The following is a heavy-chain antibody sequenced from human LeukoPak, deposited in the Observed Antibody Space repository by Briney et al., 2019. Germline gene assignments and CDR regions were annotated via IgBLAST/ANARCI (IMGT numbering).Heavy chain of an antibody. J-gene: IGHJ5*02. CDR1: GYTFTSYG. D-gene: IGHD4-23*01. Sequence: ASVKVSCKASGYTFTSYGISWVRQAPGQGLEWMGIINPSGGSTSYAQKYQGSVTMTRYMSTSTDYMELSSLRSEDTAVYYCARDNSVEDTAWWFDPWGQGTLVTVSS. CDR2: INPSGGST. CDR3: ARDNSVEDTAWWFDP. V-gene: IGHV1-46*01.